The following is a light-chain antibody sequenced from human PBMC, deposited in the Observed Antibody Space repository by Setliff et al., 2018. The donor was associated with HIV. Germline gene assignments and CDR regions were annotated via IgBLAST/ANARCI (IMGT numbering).Light chain of an antibody. CDR3: SSYTSSSPLYV. CDR1: SSDVGGYNY. J-gene: IGLJ1*01. CDR2: EVS. Sequence: SALAQPASVSGSPGQSITISCTGTSSDVGGYNYVPWYQQHPGKAPKLMIYEVSNRPSGVSDRFSGSKSGNTASLTISGLQTEDEADYFCSSYTSSSPLYVFGTGTKVTVL. V-gene: IGLV2-14*01.